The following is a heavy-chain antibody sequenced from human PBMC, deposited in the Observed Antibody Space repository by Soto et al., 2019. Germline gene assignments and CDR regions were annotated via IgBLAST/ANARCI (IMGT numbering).Heavy chain of an antibody. Sequence: QVQVVQSGDEVKETGASVRVSCKTSGYSFTAYGISWVRQAPGQGLEWMGWISSYNGKTKYAQKVQGRVTMTTDTSTSTAYMEVRSLRSDVTAIYYCARDAPPPELRFLEWHNYDYNGMDVWGQGTTVTVSS. CDR2: ISSYNGKT. D-gene: IGHD3-3*01. J-gene: IGHJ6*02. V-gene: IGHV1-18*01. CDR1: GYSFTAYG. CDR3: ARDAPPPELRFLEWHNYDYNGMDV.